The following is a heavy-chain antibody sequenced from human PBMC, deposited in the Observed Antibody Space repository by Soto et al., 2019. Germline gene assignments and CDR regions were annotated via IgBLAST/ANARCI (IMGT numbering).Heavy chain of an antibody. D-gene: IGHD3-3*01. Sequence: GGSLRLSCAASGFTFSSYWMHWVRQAPGKGLVWVSRINSDGSSTSYADSVKGRFTISRDNAKNTLYLQMNSLRAEETAVYYCARDGVAIFGVVTFGYYYYGMDVWGQGTTVTVSS. CDR2: INSDGSST. CDR1: GFTFSSYW. CDR3: ARDGVAIFGVVTFGYYYYGMDV. V-gene: IGHV3-74*01. J-gene: IGHJ6*02.